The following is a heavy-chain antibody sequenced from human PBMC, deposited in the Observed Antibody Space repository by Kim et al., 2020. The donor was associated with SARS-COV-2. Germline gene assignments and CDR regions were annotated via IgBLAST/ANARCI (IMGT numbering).Heavy chain of an antibody. Sequence: KSRVTISVVTSKNQFSLKLSSVTAADTAVYYCARGRVVRIIYPSPRYFDLWGRGTLVTVSS. V-gene: IGHV4-34*01. CDR3: ARGRVVRIIYPSPRYFDL. D-gene: IGHD3-10*01. J-gene: IGHJ2*01.